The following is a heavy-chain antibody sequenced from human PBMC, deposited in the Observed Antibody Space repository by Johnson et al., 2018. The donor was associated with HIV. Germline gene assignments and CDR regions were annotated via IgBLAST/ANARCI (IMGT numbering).Heavy chain of an antibody. CDR1: GFTFSSYP. Sequence: QMQLVESGGGVVQPGRSLRLSCAASGFTFSSYPMHWVRQAPGKGLEWVAFISYDGNSKYFADSVKGRFTISRDNSKNTLYLQMTSLSPEDTAVYYCARLPSGYSRDAFDIWGQGTMVTVSS. V-gene: IGHV3-30*04. CDR2: ISYDGNSK. CDR3: ARLPSGYSRDAFDI. J-gene: IGHJ3*02. D-gene: IGHD5-18*01.